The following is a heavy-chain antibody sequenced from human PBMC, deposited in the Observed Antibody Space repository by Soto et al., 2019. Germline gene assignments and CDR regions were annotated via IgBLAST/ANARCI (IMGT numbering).Heavy chain of an antibody. CDR1: GFTFTSSA. CDR3: ATRADYASGSFDDF. CDR2: IVVGSGNT. Sequence: ASVKVSCKDSGFTFTSSAMQWVRQARGQRLEWIGWIVVGSGNTNYAQKFQERVTITRDMSTSTAYMELSSLRSEDTAVYYCATRADYASGSFDDFWGQGTLVTVS. V-gene: IGHV1-58*02. D-gene: IGHD3-22*01. J-gene: IGHJ4*02.